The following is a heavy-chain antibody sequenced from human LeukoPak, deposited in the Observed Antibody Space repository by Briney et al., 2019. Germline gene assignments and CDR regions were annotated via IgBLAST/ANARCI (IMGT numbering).Heavy chain of an antibody. J-gene: IGHJ4*02. Sequence: SGGSLRLSCAASGFTFSSYGMHWVRQAPGKGLEWVAVISYDGSNKYYADSVKGRFTISRDNSKNTLYLQMNSLRAEDTAVYYCAKGGGGYDLGYWGQGTLVTVSS. CDR3: AKGGGGYDLGY. V-gene: IGHV3-30*18. CDR1: GFTFSSYG. CDR2: ISYDGSNK. D-gene: IGHD5-12*01.